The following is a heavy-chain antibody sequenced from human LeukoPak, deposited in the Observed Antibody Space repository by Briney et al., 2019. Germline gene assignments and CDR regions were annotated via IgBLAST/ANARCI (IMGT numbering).Heavy chain of an antibody. CDR1: GFTFSSYA. J-gene: IGHJ5*02. D-gene: IGHD6-13*01. CDR2: ISYDGSNK. CDR3: ARENSSRGPGWFDP. Sequence: GGSLRLSCAASGFTFSSYAMHWVRQAPGKGLEWVAVISYDGSNKYYADSVKGRFTISRDNSKNTLYLQMNSLRAEDTAVYYCARENSSRGPGWFDPWGQGTLVTASS. V-gene: IGHV3-30-3*01.